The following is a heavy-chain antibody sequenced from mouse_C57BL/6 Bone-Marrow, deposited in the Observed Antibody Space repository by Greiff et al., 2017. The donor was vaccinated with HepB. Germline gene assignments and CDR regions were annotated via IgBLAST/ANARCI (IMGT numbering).Heavy chain of an antibody. CDR1: GYSITSDY. CDR3: ARYYTYFFYAMDY. D-gene: IGHD5-1-1*01. V-gene: IGHV3-8*01. CDR2: ISYSGST. J-gene: IGHJ4*01. Sequence: EVQLQESGPGLAKPSQPLSLPCSVTGYSITSDYWNWIRKFPGNKLEYMGYISYSGSTYYNPSLKSRISITRDTSKNQYYLQLNSVTTEDTATYYCARYYTYFFYAMDYWGQGTSVTVAS.